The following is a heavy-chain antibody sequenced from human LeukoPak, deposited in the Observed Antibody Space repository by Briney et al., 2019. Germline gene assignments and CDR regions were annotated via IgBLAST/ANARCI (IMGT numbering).Heavy chain of an antibody. V-gene: IGHV4-4*02. Sequence: SETLSLTCAVSGGSISSSNWWSWVRQPPGKGLEWIGEIYHSGSTNYNPSLKSRVTISVDKSKNQFSLKLSSVTAADTAVYYCASTYYDILTGYSLFDYWGQGTLVTVSS. D-gene: IGHD3-9*01. CDR3: ASTYYDILTGYSLFDY. CDR2: IYHSGST. CDR1: GGSISSSNW. J-gene: IGHJ4*02.